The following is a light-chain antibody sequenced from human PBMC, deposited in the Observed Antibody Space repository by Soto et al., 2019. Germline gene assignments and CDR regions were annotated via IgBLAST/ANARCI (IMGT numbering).Light chain of an antibody. Sequence: EIAVTHSPTTLSVPLLGGATLSCRASQSVSRRLARYPQDAGQAPRLLIYGASSRANGIPARFSGSVSGTDFTLTISRLQAEDGAVYYCQQYYSTPLTFGGGTKV. CDR3: QQYYSTPLT. CDR2: GAS. J-gene: IGKJ4*01. CDR1: QSVSRR. V-gene: IGKV3-15*01.